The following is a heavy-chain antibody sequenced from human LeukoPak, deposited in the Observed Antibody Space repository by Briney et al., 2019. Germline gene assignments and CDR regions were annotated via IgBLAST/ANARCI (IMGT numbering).Heavy chain of an antibody. CDR3: AKRRTTVITMDYFDY. CDR1: GFTFSNYA. D-gene: IGHD4-17*01. J-gene: IGHJ4*02. V-gene: IGHV3-23*01. CDR2: ISGGTGTP. Sequence: GGSLRPSCAASGFTFSNYAMSWVRQAPGKGLEWVSGISGGTGTPFYADSVKGRFTISRDNSKNTLYLQMSSLKGEDTAVYFRAKRRTTVITMDYFDYWGQGTLVTVSS.